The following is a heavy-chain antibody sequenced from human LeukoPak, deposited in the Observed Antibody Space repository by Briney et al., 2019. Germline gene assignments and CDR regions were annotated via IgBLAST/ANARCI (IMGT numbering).Heavy chain of an antibody. CDR1: GGSISSYY. Sequence: PSETLSLTCTVSGGSISSYYWSWIRQPPGKGLEWIGYIYYSGSTNYNPSLKSRVTISVDTSKNQFSLKLSSVTAADTAVYYCARDLWVAAEAFDIWGQGTMVTVSS. CDR2: IYYSGST. CDR3: ARDLWVAAEAFDI. D-gene: IGHD2-15*01. V-gene: IGHV4-59*01. J-gene: IGHJ3*02.